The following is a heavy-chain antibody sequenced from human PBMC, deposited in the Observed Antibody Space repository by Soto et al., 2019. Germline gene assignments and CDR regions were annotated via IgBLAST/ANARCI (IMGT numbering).Heavy chain of an antibody. CDR2: ISYDGDKK. Sequence: PGGSLRLSCAASGFTFSFFGMHWVRQAPGKGLEWVAVISYDGDKKYYADSVKGRFTISRDKSKNTLYLQMNSLRPEDTALYFCAKDLFTFSQTTSLDNWGQGTLVTVSS. CDR1: GFTFSFFG. CDR3: AKDLFTFSQTTSLDN. D-gene: IGHD1-1*01. J-gene: IGHJ4*02. V-gene: IGHV3-30*18.